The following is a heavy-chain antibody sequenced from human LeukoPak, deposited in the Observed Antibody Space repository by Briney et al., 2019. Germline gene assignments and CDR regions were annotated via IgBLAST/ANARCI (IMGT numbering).Heavy chain of an antibody. Sequence: PSETLSLTCTVSGGSISSSSYSWGWIRQPPGKGLEWIGSIYYSGSTYYNPSLKSRVTISVDTSKNQFSLKLSSVTAADTAVYYCARGILPYYDSWSGYQRSYYFDYWGQGTLVTVSS. V-gene: IGHV4-39*01. CDR1: GGSISSSSYS. D-gene: IGHD3-3*01. CDR2: IYYSGST. CDR3: ARGILPYYDSWSGYQRSYYFDY. J-gene: IGHJ4*02.